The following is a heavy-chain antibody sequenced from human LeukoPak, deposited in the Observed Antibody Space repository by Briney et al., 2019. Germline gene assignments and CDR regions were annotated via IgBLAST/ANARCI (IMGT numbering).Heavy chain of an antibody. J-gene: IGHJ5*02. D-gene: IGHD1-1*01. CDR2: IYFNAGST. CDR3: ARPLYNNWDGFDP. CDR1: GGSIITTIDY. V-gene: IGHV4-39*01. Sequence: PSETLSLTCSVSGGSIITTIDYWGWLRQPRGKGLEWIGSIYFNAGSTFYNPSLKRRATLSVDTSKTQFSLSLSSVTAADTAVYYFARPLYNNWDGFDPWGQGTLVTVSS.